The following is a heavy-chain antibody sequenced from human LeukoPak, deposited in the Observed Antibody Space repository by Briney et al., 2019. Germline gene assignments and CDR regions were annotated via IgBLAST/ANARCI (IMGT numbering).Heavy chain of an antibody. J-gene: IGHJ3*02. Sequence: SETLSLTCTVSGGSISSGGYYWSWIRQPPGKGLEWIGYIYHSGSTNYNPSLKSRVTISVDTSKNQFSLKLSSVTAADTAVYYCARLSLPYYYDSSAEGSAFDIWGQGTMVTVSS. CDR2: IYHSGST. V-gene: IGHV4-61*08. CDR1: GGSISSGGYY. CDR3: ARLSLPYYYDSSAEGSAFDI. D-gene: IGHD3-22*01.